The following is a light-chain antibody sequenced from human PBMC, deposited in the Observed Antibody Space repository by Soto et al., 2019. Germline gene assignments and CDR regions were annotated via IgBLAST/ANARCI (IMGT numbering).Light chain of an antibody. CDR2: GAS. V-gene: IGKV3-15*01. Sequence: EIVMTQSPATLSLSPGERATLSCRASQSVSSNLAWYQQKPGQAPRLLIYGASTRATGIPARFSGSGSGTEFTLTISSLQSEDFAVYYCQQYNNWPLTFGQGTNVDIK. CDR1: QSVSSN. J-gene: IGKJ1*01. CDR3: QQYNNWPLT.